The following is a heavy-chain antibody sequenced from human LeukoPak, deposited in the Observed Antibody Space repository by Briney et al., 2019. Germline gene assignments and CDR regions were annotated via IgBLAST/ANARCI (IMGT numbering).Heavy chain of an antibody. CDR2: ISGSGGST. J-gene: IGHJ3*02. D-gene: IGHD2-15*01. V-gene: IGHV3-23*01. CDR3: AKPEGEVVTPYDAFDI. Sequence: GGSLRLSCAASGFTFSSYAMSWVRQAPGKGLDWVSGISGSGGSTYYADSVKGRFTISRDYSKNTVYLQLNSLRAEDTAVYYCAKPEGEVVTPYDAFDIWGQGTMVTVSS. CDR1: GFTFSSYA.